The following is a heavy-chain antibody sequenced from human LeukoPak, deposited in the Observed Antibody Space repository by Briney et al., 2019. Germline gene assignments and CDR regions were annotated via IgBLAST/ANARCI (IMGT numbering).Heavy chain of an antibody. CDR1: GGSISSYY. Sequence: SETLSLTCTVSGGSISSYYWSWIRQPAGKGLEWIGRIYTSGSTNYNPSLKSRVTMSVDTSKNQFSLKLSSVTAADTAVYYCARDTRIAVAGDYYCYMDVWGKGPRSPSP. J-gene: IGHJ6*03. D-gene: IGHD6-19*01. CDR3: ARDTRIAVAGDYYCYMDV. V-gene: IGHV4-4*07. CDR2: IYTSGST.